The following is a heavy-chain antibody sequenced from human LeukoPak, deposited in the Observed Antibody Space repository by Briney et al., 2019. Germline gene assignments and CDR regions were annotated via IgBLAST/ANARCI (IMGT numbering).Heavy chain of an antibody. V-gene: IGHV4-4*02. J-gene: IGHJ5*02. D-gene: IGHD3-22*01. CDR3: ARRRVTMIVVVSNWFDP. Sequence: PSETLSLTCAVSGGSISSSNWWSWVRQPPGKGLEWFGEINHSGSTNYNPSLKSRVTISVDTSKNQFSLKLSSVTAADTAVYYCARRRVTMIVVVSNWFDPWGQGTLVTVSS. CDR2: INHSGST. CDR1: GGSISSSNW.